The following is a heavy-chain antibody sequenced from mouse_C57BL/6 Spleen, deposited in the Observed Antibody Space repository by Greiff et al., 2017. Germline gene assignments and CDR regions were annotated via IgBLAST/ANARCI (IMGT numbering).Heavy chain of an antibody. Sequence: VQVVESGPGLVQPSQSLSITCTVSGFSLTSYGVHWVRQSPGKGLEWLGVIWSGGSTDYNAAFISRLSISKDNSKSQVFFKMNSLQADDTAIYYCARNEGDYYYGPWFAYWGQGTLVTVSA. V-gene: IGHV2-2*01. J-gene: IGHJ3*01. CDR2: IWSGGST. CDR3: ARNEGDYYYGPWFAY. CDR1: GFSLTSYG. D-gene: IGHD1-1*01.